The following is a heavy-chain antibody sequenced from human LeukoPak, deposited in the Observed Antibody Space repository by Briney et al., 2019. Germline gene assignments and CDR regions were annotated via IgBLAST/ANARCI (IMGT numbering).Heavy chain of an antibody. D-gene: IGHD3-22*01. CDR3: ARRNHRYDSSGYYPVVRYYFDY. J-gene: IGHJ4*02. CDR1: GYTFTGYY. V-gene: IGHV1-2*02. CDR2: INPNSGGT. Sequence: GSSVKVSCKASGYTFTGYYMHWVRQAPGQGLEWVGWINPNSGGTNYAQKFQGRVTMTRDTSISTAYMELSRLRSDDTAVYYCARRNHRYDSSGYYPVVRYYFDYWGQGTLVTVSS.